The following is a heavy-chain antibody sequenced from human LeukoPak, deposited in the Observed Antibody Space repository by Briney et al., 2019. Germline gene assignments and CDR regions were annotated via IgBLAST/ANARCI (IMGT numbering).Heavy chain of an antibody. V-gene: IGHV3-9*01. CDR3: ARVGSSSSGDDY. Sequence: GGSLRLSCAASGFTFDDYAMHWVRQAPGKGLEWVSGISWNSGSIGYADSVKGRFTISRDNAKNSLYLQMNSLRAEDTAVYYCARVGSSSSGDDYWGQGTLVTVSS. CDR1: GFTFDDYA. CDR2: ISWNSGSI. J-gene: IGHJ4*02. D-gene: IGHD6-6*01.